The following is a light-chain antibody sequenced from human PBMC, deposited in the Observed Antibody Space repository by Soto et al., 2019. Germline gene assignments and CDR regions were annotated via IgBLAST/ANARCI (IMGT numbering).Light chain of an antibody. J-gene: IGKJ1*01. Sequence: DIVMTQSPDSLAVSLGERATINCKSSQSVLYSSCNKNYLAWYQQKPGQPPKLLIYWASTRGSGVPDRFTGSGSGTDFTLTISSLQAEDVAVYYCQQSYTTPAFGQGTEVAIK. CDR2: WAS. CDR3: QQSYTTPA. CDR1: QSVLYSSCNKNY. V-gene: IGKV4-1*01.